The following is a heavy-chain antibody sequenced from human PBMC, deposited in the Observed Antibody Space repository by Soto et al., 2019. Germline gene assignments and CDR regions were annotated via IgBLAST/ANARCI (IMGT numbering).Heavy chain of an antibody. Sequence: PSETLSLTCTVSGGAISRYYWSWIRQPPGKGLEWIGYMYNTGSTVYNPSFKSRVTISVDTSKNQFPLKLNSVTAADTAVYYCARDLWGYCGTACFPLDVWGQGTTVTVSS. J-gene: IGHJ6*02. CDR2: MYNTGST. D-gene: IGHD2-21*01. CDR1: GGAISRYY. V-gene: IGHV4-59*01. CDR3: ARDLWGYCGTACFPLDV.